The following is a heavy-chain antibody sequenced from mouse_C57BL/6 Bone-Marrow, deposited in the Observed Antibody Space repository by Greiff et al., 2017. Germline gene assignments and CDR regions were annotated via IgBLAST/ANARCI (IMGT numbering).Heavy chain of an antibody. Sequence: EVKLVESGPVLVKPGPSVKISCKASGFTFTDYYMHWVKQSHGKSLEWIGLVYPYNGGTSYNQKFKGKATLTVDTSSSTAYMALNSLTSEDSAVXYCSRGLRLYYYAMDYWGQGTSVTVSS. CDR3: SRGLRLYYYAMDY. D-gene: IGHD3-1*01. CDR1: GFTFTDYY. J-gene: IGHJ4*01. V-gene: IGHV1-36*01. CDR2: VYPYNGGT.